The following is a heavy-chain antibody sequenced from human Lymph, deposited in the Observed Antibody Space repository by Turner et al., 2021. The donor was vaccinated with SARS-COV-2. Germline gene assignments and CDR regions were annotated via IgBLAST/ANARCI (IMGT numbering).Heavy chain of an antibody. Sequence: EVQLVESGGGLVQPGGSLRLSCAASGFTLSSYWMSWVRQAPGKGLEWVANIKQDGSEKYYVDSVKGRFTISRDNAKNSLYLQMNSLRAEDTAVYYCARVPASSWYFDYWGQGTLVTVSS. CDR1: GFTLSSYW. CDR3: ARVPASSWYFDY. D-gene: IGHD6-13*01. CDR2: IKQDGSEK. V-gene: IGHV3-7*01. J-gene: IGHJ4*02.